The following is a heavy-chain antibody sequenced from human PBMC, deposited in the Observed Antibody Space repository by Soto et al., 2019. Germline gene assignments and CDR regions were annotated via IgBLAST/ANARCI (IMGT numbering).Heavy chain of an antibody. V-gene: IGHV3-30-3*01. CDR1: GFTFSSYA. CDR2: ISYDGSNK. J-gene: IGHJ4*02. Sequence: QVQLVESGGGVVQPGRSLRLSCAASGFTFSSYAMHWVRQAPGKGLEWVAVISYDGSNKYYADSVKGRFNISRDNSKNTRCLQMNSLRAADTAVYYCARSPAVAGQYYFDYWGQGTLVTVSS. D-gene: IGHD6-19*01. CDR3: ARSPAVAGQYYFDY.